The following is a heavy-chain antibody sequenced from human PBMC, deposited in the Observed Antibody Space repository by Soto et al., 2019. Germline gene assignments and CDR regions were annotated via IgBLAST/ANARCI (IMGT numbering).Heavy chain of an antibody. CDR3: ARAPYSSSWYGDYFDY. Sequence: SGPTLVNPTQTLTLTCTFSGFSFSTNGVRVSWIRQPPGKALEWLARIDWDDDKFYSTSLRTRLTISKDTSKNQVVLTMTNMDPVDTATYYCARAPYSSSWYGDYFDYWGQGGLVTVS. CDR2: IDWDDDK. CDR1: GFSFSTNGVR. J-gene: IGHJ4*02. V-gene: IGHV2-70*04. D-gene: IGHD6-13*01.